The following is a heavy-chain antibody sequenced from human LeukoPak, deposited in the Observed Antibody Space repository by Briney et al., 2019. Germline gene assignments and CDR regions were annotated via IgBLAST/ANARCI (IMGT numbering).Heavy chain of an antibody. J-gene: IGHJ4*02. Sequence: ASVKVSCKASGYTFTGYYMHWVRQAPGQGLEWMGWINPNSGGTNYAQKFQGWVTMTGDTSISTAYMELSRLRSDDTAVYYCARAREEVTYDYWGQGTLVTVSS. D-gene: IGHD2-21*02. CDR1: GYTFTGYY. CDR2: INPNSGGT. CDR3: ARAREEVTYDY. V-gene: IGHV1-2*04.